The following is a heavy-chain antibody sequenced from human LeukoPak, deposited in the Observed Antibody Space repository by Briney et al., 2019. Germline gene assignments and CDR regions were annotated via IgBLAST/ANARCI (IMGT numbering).Heavy chain of an antibody. CDR1: GYTFTGYF. CDR3: ARGSYSDSSGYISF. CDR2: INPKSGGT. Sequence: GASVKVSCKASGYTFTGYFIHWVRQAPGQGLEWMGWINPKSGGTNYVQRFQGRVTMTRDTSISTAYMELTSLRSDDTAVCYCARGSYSDSSGYISFWGQGTLVSVSS. V-gene: IGHV1-2*02. J-gene: IGHJ4*02. D-gene: IGHD3-22*01.